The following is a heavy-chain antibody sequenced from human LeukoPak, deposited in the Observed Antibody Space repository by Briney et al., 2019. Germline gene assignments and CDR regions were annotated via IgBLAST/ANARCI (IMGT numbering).Heavy chain of an antibody. CDR1: GFTFSSYA. V-gene: IGHV3-74*01. J-gene: IGHJ4*02. CDR2: INSDGSTT. D-gene: IGHD3-10*01. Sequence: GGSLRLSCAASGFTFSSYAMSWVRQAPGKGLVRISRINSDGSTTSYADSVKGRFTISRDNAKNTLYLQMNSLRAEDTAVYYCARGNYYGQDYWGQGTLVTVSS. CDR3: ARGNYYGQDY.